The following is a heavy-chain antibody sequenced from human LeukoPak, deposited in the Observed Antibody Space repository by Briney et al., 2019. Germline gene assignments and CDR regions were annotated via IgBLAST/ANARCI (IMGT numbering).Heavy chain of an antibody. Sequence: GGSLRLSCAASGLTFSLYSMNWVRQAPGKGLEWVSLIHWDGSSTYYADSVKGRFTISRDNSKNSLYLQMNGLRPEDTALYYCAIGGRYSSSSCPDHWGQGTLVTVSS. CDR3: AIGGRYSSSSCPDH. CDR2: IHWDGSST. V-gene: IGHV3-43D*03. CDR1: GLTFSLYS. D-gene: IGHD6-6*01. J-gene: IGHJ5*02.